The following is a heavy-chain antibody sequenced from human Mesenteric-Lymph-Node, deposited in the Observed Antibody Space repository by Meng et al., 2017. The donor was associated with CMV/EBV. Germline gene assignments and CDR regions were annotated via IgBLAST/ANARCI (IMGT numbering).Heavy chain of an antibody. Sequence: KASGYTFNSYAMNWVRQAPGQGLEWMGWINTNTGNPTYAQGFTGRFVFSLDTSVSTAYLQISSLKAEDTAVYYCARVYSSSWPRFDPWGQGTLVTVSS. CDR2: INTNTGNP. CDR3: ARVYSSSWPRFDP. J-gene: IGHJ5*02. D-gene: IGHD6-13*01. V-gene: IGHV7-4-1*02. CDR1: GYTFNSYA.